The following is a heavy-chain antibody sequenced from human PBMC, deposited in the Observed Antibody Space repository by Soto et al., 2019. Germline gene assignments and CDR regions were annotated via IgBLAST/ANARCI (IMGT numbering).Heavy chain of an antibody. J-gene: IGHJ6*02. CDR1: GGTFSSYA. CDR2: IIPIFGTA. Sequence: ASVKVSCKASGGTFSSYAISWVRQAPGQGLEWMGGIIPIFGTANYAQKFQGRVTITADESTSTAYMELGSLRSEETAVYYCARALGYCSGGSCYSDYYYYYGMDVWGQGTTVTVSS. CDR3: ARALGYCSGGSCYSDYYYYYGMDV. D-gene: IGHD2-15*01. V-gene: IGHV1-69*13.